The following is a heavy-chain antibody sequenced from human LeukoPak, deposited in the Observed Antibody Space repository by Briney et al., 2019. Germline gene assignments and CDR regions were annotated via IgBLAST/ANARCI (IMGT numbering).Heavy chain of an antibody. CDR2: IIPIFGTA. D-gene: IGHD6-19*01. V-gene: IGHV1-69*01. Sequence: SVKVSCKASGGTFSGYAISWVRQAPGQGLERMGGIIPIFGTANYAQRFQGRVTITADESTSTAYMELSSLRSEDTAVYYCASGWYSSGWLSYYYYGMDVWGQGTTVTVSS. J-gene: IGHJ6*02. CDR3: ASGWYSSGWLSYYYYGMDV. CDR1: GGTFSGYA.